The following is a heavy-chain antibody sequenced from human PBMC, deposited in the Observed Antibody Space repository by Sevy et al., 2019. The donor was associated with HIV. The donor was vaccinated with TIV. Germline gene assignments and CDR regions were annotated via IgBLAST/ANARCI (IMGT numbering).Heavy chain of an antibody. J-gene: IGHJ4*02. CDR2: INAGNGNT. Sequence: ASVKVSCKASGYTFTSYAMHWVRQAPGQRLEWMGWINAGNGNTKYSQKFQGRVTITRDTSASTAYMELSSLRSEDTAVYYCARGPVRLGGAYPFFDYWGQGTLVTVSS. CDR1: GYTFTSYA. CDR3: ARGPVRLGGAYPFFDY. V-gene: IGHV1-3*01. D-gene: IGHD3-10*02.